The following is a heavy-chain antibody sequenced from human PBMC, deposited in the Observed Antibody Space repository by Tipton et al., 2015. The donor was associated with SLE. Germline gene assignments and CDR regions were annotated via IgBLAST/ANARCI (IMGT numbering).Heavy chain of an antibody. V-gene: IGHV1-18*01. J-gene: IGHJ4*02. D-gene: IGHD3-16*02. Sequence: QLVQSGAEVKKPGASVKVSCKASGYTFTSYGISWVRQAPGQGLEWMGWISAYNGNTNYVQKLQGRVTMTTDTSTSTAYMELRSLRSDDTAVYYCARALDSYYDYIWGSYRHNLFDYWGQGTLVTVSS. CDR2: ISAYNGNT. CDR1: GYTFTSYG. CDR3: ARALDSYYDYIWGSYRHNLFDY.